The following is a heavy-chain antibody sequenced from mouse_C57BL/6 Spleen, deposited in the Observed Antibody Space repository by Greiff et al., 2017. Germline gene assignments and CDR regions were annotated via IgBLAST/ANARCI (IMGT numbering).Heavy chain of an antibody. D-gene: IGHD1-1*01. CDR1: GYTFTDYE. CDR2: IDPETGGT. CDR3: TRSYGEC. Sequence: VQLQQSGAELVRPGASVTLSCKASGYTFTDYEMHWVKQTPVHGLEWIGAIDPETGGTAYNQKFKGKAILTADKSSSTAYMEHRRLTSEDSAVYYCTRSYGECWGQGTTLTVSS. V-gene: IGHV1-15*01. J-gene: IGHJ2*01.